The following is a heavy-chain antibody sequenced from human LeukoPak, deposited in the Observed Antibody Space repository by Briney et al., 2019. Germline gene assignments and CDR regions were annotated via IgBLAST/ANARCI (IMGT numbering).Heavy chain of an antibody. D-gene: IGHD2-2*01. Sequence: PGGSLRLSCAASGFTFSSYAMSWVRQAPGKGPEWDSGITGSGGSTYYADSVKGRFTISRDNSKKTLYLQMNSLRAEDTAVYYCAKDRYCSTTSFYVGGPYDAFDIWGQGTMVTVSS. J-gene: IGHJ3*02. CDR3: AKDRYCSTTSFYVGGPYDAFDI. CDR1: GFTFSSYA. CDR2: ITGSGGST. V-gene: IGHV3-23*01.